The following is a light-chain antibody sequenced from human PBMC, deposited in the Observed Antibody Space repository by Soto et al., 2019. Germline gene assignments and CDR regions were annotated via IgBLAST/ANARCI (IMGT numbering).Light chain of an antibody. CDR3: GSWDSSLSAYV. Sequence: VLTQPPSVSAAPGQKVTISCSGSSSNIGGNSVSWYQQLPGTAPKLLIYDDNKRPSGIPDRFSGSKSGTSATLGITGFQTGDEADYYCGSWDSSLSAYVLGTGTKVTVL. V-gene: IGLV1-51*01. J-gene: IGLJ1*01. CDR2: DDN. CDR1: SSNIGGNS.